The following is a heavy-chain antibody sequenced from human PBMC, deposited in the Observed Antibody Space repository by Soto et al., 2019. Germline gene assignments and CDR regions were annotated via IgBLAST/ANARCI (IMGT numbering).Heavy chain of an antibody. V-gene: IGHV1-69*13. J-gene: IGHJ4*02. CDR1: GGTFSSYA. D-gene: IGHD5-12*01. CDR3: ARDRKERDGYNFRYFDY. Sequence: SVKVSCKASGGTFSSYAIIWVRQAPGQGLEWMGGIIPIFGTANYAQKFQGRVTITADESTSTAYMELSSLRSEDTAVYYCARDRKERDGYNFRYFDYWGQGTLVTVSS. CDR2: IIPIFGTA.